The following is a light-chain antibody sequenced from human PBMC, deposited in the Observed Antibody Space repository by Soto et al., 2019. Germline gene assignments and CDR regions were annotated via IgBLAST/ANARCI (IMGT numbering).Light chain of an antibody. CDR1: QTILYSSNNKNY. CDR2: WAS. CDR3: QQYGSSGT. J-gene: IGKJ1*01. Sequence: DIVMTQSPDSLAVSLGERATINCKSSQTILYSSNNKNYLAWYQQKAGQPPKLLVYWASTRATGIPARFSGSGSGTDFTLTISRLEPEDFAVYYCQQYGSSGTFGQGTKVE. V-gene: IGKV4-1*01.